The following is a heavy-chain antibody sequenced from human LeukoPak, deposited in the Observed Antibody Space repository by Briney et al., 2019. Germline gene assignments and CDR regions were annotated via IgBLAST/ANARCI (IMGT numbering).Heavy chain of an antibody. Sequence: GASVKVSCKASGGTFSSYAISWVRQAPGQGLEWMGGIIPIFGTANYAQKFQGRVTITADKSTSTAYMELSSLRSEDTAVYYCARRSSLLLAAAGIYYWFDPWGQGTLVTVSS. CDR3: ARRSSLLLAAAGIYYWFDP. D-gene: IGHD6-13*01. V-gene: IGHV1-69*06. J-gene: IGHJ5*02. CDR2: IIPIFGTA. CDR1: GGTFSSYA.